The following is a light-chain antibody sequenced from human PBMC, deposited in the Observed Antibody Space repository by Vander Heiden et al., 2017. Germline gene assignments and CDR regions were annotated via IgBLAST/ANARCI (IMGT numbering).Light chain of an antibody. Sequence: DIQMTQSPSRLSASVGDRVIITCRASQSMSSWLAWYQQKPGKAPKLLIYDASSLEREVPSRFSGSGSGTEFTLTISSLQPDDFATYYCQQYNSFSPTFGGGTRVELK. J-gene: IGKJ4*01. CDR3: QQYNSFSPT. CDR1: QSMSSW. CDR2: DAS. V-gene: IGKV1-5*01.